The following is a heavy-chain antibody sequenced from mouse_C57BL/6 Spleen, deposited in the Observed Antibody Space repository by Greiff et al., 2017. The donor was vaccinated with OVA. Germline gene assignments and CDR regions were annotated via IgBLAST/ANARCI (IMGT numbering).Heavy chain of an antibody. CDR2: ISDGGSYT. V-gene: IGHV5-4*01. D-gene: IGHD1-1*01. CDR3: ARGTTVVNFDV. Sequence: EVQLVESGGGLVKPGGSLKLSCAASGFTFSSYAMSWVRQTPEKRLEWVATISDGGSYTYYPDNVKGRFTISRDNAKNNLYLQMSHLKSEDTAMYYCARGTTVVNFDVWGTGTTVTVSS. J-gene: IGHJ1*03. CDR1: GFTFSSYA.